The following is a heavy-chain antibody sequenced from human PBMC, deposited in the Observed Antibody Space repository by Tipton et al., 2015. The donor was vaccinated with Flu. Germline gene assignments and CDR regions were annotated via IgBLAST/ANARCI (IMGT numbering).Heavy chain of an antibody. CDR3: ARDPAGYYDNSAYYIFDS. Sequence: TLSLTCTVSGGSINSYYWSWIRQSAGNGLEWIGRIYSSGSTNYNPSLKSRVTMSVDTSKNQFSLKMSSVTAADTAVYYCARDPAGYYDNSAYYIFDSWGQGALVTVSS. CDR2: IYSSGST. CDR1: GGSINSYY. V-gene: IGHV4-4*07. J-gene: IGHJ4*02. D-gene: IGHD3-22*01.